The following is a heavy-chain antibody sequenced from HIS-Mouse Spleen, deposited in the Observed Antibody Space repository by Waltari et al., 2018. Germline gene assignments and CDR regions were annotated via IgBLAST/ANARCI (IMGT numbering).Heavy chain of an antibody. Sequence: QVTLRESGPALVKPTQTLTLTCPFSGFSLSTSGMCVSWTRRPPGKALEWLAPIDWDDDKYYSTSLKTRLTISKDTAKNQVVLTMTNMDPVDTATYYCARIAEGYSSGWYAFDYWGQGTLVTVSS. CDR1: GFSLSTSGMC. CDR3: ARIAEGYSSGWYAFDY. CDR2: IDWDDDK. V-gene: IGHV2-70*01. J-gene: IGHJ4*02. D-gene: IGHD6-19*01.